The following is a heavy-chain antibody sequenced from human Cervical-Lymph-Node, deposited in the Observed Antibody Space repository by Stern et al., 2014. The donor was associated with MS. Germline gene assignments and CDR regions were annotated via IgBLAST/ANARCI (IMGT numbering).Heavy chain of an antibody. J-gene: IGHJ4*02. V-gene: IGHV1-18*01. Sequence: VQLVQSGAEVKKPGASVKVSCKTSGYTFTSYGLRWVRQAPGQGLEWMGWISPHNGNNHYAPTLQGRVNMTIDTSTTTAYMELRSLRSDDTAVYYCVRKGYASGWYGYFDYWGQGTLVTVSS. CDR2: ISPHNGNN. CDR3: VRKGYASGWYGYFDY. D-gene: IGHD6-19*01. CDR1: GYTFTSYG.